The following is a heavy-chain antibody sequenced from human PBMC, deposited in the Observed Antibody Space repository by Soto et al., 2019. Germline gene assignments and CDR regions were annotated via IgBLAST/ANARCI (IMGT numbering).Heavy chain of an antibody. V-gene: IGHV1-69*01. Sequence: QVQLVQSGAEVKRPGSSVKVSCKASGGTFNNYAINWVRQAPGQGLEWMGDISPMFGKANYVQKFQGRVKITADDSTATAYLELSSLRSEDTALYYCAREVEVHTPVFGFWGQGSLVTVSS. CDR3: AREVEVHTPVFGF. CDR2: ISPMFGKA. J-gene: IGHJ4*02. D-gene: IGHD2-2*01. CDR1: GGTFNNYA.